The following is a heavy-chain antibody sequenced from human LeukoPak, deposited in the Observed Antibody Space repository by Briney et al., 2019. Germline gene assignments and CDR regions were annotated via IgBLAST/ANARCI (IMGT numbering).Heavy chain of an antibody. J-gene: IGHJ4*02. CDR1: GFTFSSYT. D-gene: IGHD6-6*01. V-gene: IGHV3-21*01. CDR2: ISSSSTYI. CDR3: ARVRRGWQLVSDY. Sequence: MAGGSLRLSCAASGFTFSSYTMNWVRQAPGKGLEWVSSISSSSTYIYYADSVKGRFTISRDNAKNSLYLQMNGLRAEDTAVYYCARVRRGWQLVSDYWGQGTLVTVSS.